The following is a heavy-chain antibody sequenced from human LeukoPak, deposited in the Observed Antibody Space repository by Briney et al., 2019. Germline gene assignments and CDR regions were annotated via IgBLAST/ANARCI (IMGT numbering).Heavy chain of an antibody. CDR1: GGSFSGYY. CDR3: ARGFGPRYYYGSGTDY. D-gene: IGHD3-10*01. Sequence: SETLSLTWAVYGGSFSGYYWSWIRQPPEKGLEWIGEINHSGSTNYNPSLKSRVTISVDTSKNQFSLKLSSVTAADTAVYYCARGFGPRYYYGSGTDYWGQGILVTVSS. J-gene: IGHJ4*02. V-gene: IGHV4-34*01. CDR2: INHSGST.